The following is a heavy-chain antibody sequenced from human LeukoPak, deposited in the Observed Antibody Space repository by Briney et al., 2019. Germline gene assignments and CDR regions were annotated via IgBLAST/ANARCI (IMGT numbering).Heavy chain of an antibody. J-gene: IGHJ4*02. Sequence: GGSLRLSCAASEFSVGSNYMTWVRQAPGKGLEWVSLIYSGGSTYYADSVKGRFTISRDNAKNSLYLQMNSLRAEDTAVYYCARAPPKYSSGWFYFDYWGQGTLVTVSS. D-gene: IGHD6-19*01. V-gene: IGHV3-66*01. CDR2: IYSGGST. CDR3: ARAPPKYSSGWFYFDY. CDR1: EFSVGSNY.